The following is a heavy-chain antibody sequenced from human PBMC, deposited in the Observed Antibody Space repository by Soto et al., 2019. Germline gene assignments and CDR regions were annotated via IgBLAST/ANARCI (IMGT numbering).Heavy chain of an antibody. CDR3: ARAVLDCTTGVCRLFDY. CDR1: GGSISTRSSY. J-gene: IGHJ4*02. Sequence: SETLSLTCTVSGGSISTRSSYWGWIRQPPGKGLEWIGSIYYIGNTYYNPSLKSRVAISIDSSKTRFSLNLNCVTTADTAVYYCARAVLDCTTGVCRLFDYWGQGTLVTVSS. V-gene: IGHV4-39*02. D-gene: IGHD2-8*01. CDR2: IYYIGNT.